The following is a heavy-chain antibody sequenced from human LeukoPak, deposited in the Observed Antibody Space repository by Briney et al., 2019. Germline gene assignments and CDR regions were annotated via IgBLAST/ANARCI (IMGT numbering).Heavy chain of an antibody. CDR2: ISYDGSNK. Sequence: PGGSLRLSCAASGFTFSSYAMHWVRQAPGKGLEWVAVISYDGSNKYYADSVKGRFTISRDNSKNTLYLQMNSLRAEDTAVYYCARDRNYYDSSGIDAFDIWGQGTMVTVSS. J-gene: IGHJ3*02. D-gene: IGHD3-22*01. V-gene: IGHV3-30*04. CDR3: ARDRNYYDSSGIDAFDI. CDR1: GFTFSSYA.